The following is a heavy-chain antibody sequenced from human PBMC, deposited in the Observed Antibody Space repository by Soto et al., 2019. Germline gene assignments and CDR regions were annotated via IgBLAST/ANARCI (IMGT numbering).Heavy chain of an antibody. CDR1: GYTFTGYY. Sequence: ASVKVSCKASGYTFTGYYMHWVRQAPGQGLEWMGWINPNSGGTNYAQKFQGRVTMTRDTSISTAYMELSRLRSDDTALYFCTTDGATIFFDPRGQGTLVTVSS. J-gene: IGHJ5*02. CDR2: INPNSGGT. D-gene: IGHD3-10*02. V-gene: IGHV1-2*02. CDR3: TTDGATIFFDP.